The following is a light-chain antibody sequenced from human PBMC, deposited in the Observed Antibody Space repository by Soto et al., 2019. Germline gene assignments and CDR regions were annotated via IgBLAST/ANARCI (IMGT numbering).Light chain of an antibody. V-gene: IGKV1-9*01. CDR2: GAY. CDR3: QQLNSYPRT. Sequence: DVQLTQSPSVLSASVAGRVTITCRASQAISSHLGWYQQKPRKAPKLLIYGAYTLQSGVPSRFSGSAYGTQFTLTISSLQSEDFATYYCQQLNSYPRTVGPGTKVDIK. CDR1: QAISSH. J-gene: IGKJ3*01.